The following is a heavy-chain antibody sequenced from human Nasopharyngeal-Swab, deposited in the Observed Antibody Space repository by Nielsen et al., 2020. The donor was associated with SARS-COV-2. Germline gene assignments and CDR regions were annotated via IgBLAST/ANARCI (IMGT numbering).Heavy chain of an antibody. J-gene: IGHJ4*02. CDR3: ASENSGWYLSF. Sequence: GGSLRLSCAASGFIFSDHYMDWVRQAPGKGLEWVGRTRNKANGYTTDYAASVKGRFTIPRDDSKNSLYLQMNSLKTEDTAVYYCASENSGWYLSFWGQGTLVTVSS. CDR1: GFIFSDHY. D-gene: IGHD6-19*01. CDR2: TRNKANGYTT. V-gene: IGHV3-72*01.